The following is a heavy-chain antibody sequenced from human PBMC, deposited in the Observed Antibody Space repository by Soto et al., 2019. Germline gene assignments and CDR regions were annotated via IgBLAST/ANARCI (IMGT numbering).Heavy chain of an antibody. J-gene: IGHJ5*02. CDR1: GGSITSSY. CDR3: ASRGDYGLGGWFDP. Sequence: SETLSLTCTVSGGSITSSYWSWIRRPPGKGLEWIAYIYDTGISGYTPSTSYNPSLKSRVTISVDKSKNQFSLKLSTVTAADTAVYYCASRGDYGLGGWFDPWGQGTLVTVSS. CDR2: IYDTGISGYTPST. D-gene: IGHD4-17*01. V-gene: IGHV4-59*12.